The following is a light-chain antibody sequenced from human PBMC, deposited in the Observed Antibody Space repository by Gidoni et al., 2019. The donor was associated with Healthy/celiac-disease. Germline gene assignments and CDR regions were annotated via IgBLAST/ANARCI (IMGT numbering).Light chain of an antibody. CDR1: QSVSSSY. Sequence: EIVLTQYPGTLSWSPGERATLSCRASQSVSSSYVAWYQQKPGQAPRLLIYGASSRATGIPDRFSGSGSGTDFTLTISRLEPEDFAVYYCQQYGSSPLTFGGGTKVEIK. J-gene: IGKJ4*01. CDR3: QQYGSSPLT. V-gene: IGKV3-20*01. CDR2: GAS.